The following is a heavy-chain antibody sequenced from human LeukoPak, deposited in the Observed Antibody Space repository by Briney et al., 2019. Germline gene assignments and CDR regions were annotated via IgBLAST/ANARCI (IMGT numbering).Heavy chain of an antibody. J-gene: IGHJ4*02. V-gene: IGHV3-7*01. Sequence: GGSLRLSCAASGFTFSTYWMNWYRLAPGKGLEWVGNINQDASEINYVDSVRGRFTISRDNAKNSLHLQMNSLRAEDTAVYYCATDRDNSDWQKRFDSWGQGTLVTVSS. CDR3: ATDRDNSDWQKRFDS. D-gene: IGHD2-21*02. CDR2: INQDASEI. CDR1: GFTFSTYW.